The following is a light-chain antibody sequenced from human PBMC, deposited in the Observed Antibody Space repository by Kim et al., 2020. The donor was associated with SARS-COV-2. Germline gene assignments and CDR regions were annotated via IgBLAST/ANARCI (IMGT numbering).Light chain of an antibody. CDR1: QSISSW. CDR3: QQYNSYT. J-gene: IGKJ2*01. CDR2: DWY. V-gene: IGKV1-5*01. Sequence: TQYGTIGNRDTFTCRASQSISSWLAWYHQKPAKAPNLLIYDWYSLEGGVPARFSGREAGTEFTITISSLEPDDFATYECQQYNSYTFGQETKLEI.